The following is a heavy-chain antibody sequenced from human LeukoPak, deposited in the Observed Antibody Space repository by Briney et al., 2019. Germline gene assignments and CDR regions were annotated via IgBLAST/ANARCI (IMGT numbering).Heavy chain of an antibody. CDR1: GFTFSSYW. V-gene: IGHV3-7*01. D-gene: IGHD2-2*02. Sequence: GGSLRLSCAASGFTFSSYWMSWVRQAPGKGLEWVANIKQDGSEKYYVDSVKGRFTISRDNAKNSLYLQMNSLRAEDTAVYYCARERKKCSSTSCYRLYYYMDVWGKGTTVTVSS. CDR2: IKQDGSEK. J-gene: IGHJ6*03. CDR3: ARERKKCSSTSCYRLYYYMDV.